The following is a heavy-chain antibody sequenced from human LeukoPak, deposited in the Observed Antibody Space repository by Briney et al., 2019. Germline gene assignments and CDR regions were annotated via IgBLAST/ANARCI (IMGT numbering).Heavy chain of an antibody. D-gene: IGHD2-15*01. V-gene: IGHV4-30-4*08. CDR3: ARDGVVAAASDDY. CDR2: IYYSGST. J-gene: IGHJ4*02. Sequence: PSQTLSLTCTVSGGSISSGDYYWSWIRQPPGKGLEWIGYIYYSGSTYYNPSLKSRVTISVDTSKNQFSLKLSSVTAADTAVYYRARDGVVAAASDDYWGQGTLVTVSS. CDR1: GGSISSGDYY.